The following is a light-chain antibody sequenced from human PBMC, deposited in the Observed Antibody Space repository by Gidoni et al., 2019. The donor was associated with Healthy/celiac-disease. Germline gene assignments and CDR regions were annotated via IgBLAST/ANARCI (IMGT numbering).Light chain of an antibody. CDR3: QQYDNLPPSLST. CDR1: QDISNY. J-gene: IGKJ4*01. V-gene: IGKV1-33*01. CDR2: DAS. Sequence: DIQMTQSPSSLSASVGDRVTITCQASQDISNYLNWYQQKPGKAPKLLIYDASNLETGVPSRFSGSGSGTDFTFTISSLQPEDIATYYCQQYDNLPPSLSTFGGGTKVEIK.